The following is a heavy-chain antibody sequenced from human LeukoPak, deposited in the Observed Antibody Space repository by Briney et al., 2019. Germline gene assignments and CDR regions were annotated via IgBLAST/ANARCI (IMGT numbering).Heavy chain of an antibody. CDR2: INWNSGSI. J-gene: IGHJ4*02. Sequence: LSLTCTVSGGSISSYYWSWVRQAPGKGLEWVSGINWNSGSIGYADSVKGRFTISRDNAKNSLYLQMNSLRAEDTALYYCARGYYGSGSYYTGVDYWGQGTLVTVSS. V-gene: IGHV3-9*01. CDR3: ARGYYGSGSYYTGVDY. D-gene: IGHD3-10*01. CDR1: GGSISSYY.